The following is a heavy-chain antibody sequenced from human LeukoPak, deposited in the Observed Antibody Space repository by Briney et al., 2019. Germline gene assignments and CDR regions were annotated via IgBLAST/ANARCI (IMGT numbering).Heavy chain of an antibody. CDR3: ARGRDYDFWSGYPHFDY. Sequence: GESLKISCKGSGYSFTSYWIGWVRQMPGKGLEWMGIICPGDSDTRYSPSFQGQVTISADKSISTAYLQWSSLKASDTAMYYCARGRDYDFWSGYPHFDYWGQGTLVTVSS. V-gene: IGHV5-51*01. D-gene: IGHD3-3*01. CDR2: ICPGDSDT. J-gene: IGHJ4*02. CDR1: GYSFTSYW.